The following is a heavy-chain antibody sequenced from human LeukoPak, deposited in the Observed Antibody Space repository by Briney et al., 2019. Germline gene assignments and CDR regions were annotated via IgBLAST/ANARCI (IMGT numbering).Heavy chain of an antibody. V-gene: IGHV4-59*01. CDR2: IYYTGST. CDR3: ARTRRGYTYGFPSRELLKAFDI. D-gene: IGHD5-18*01. CDR1: GGSISSYY. J-gene: IGHJ3*02. Sequence: SEALSLTCTVSGGSISSYYWSWIRQPPGKGLEWIGYIYYTGSTKYKSSLKSRVTMSLDTSKKQLSLNLTSVTAADTGVYSCARTRRGYTYGFPSRELLKAFDIWGQGTMVPVSS.